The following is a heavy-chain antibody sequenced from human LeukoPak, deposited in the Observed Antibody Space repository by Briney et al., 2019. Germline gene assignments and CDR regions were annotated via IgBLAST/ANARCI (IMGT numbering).Heavy chain of an antibody. CDR1: GYTFTSYG. Sequence: GASVKVSCKASGYTFTSYGISWVRQAPGQGLEWMGWISAYNGNTNYAQKLQGRVTMTTDTSTSTAYMELRSLRSDDTAVYYCARVAQITMIVVGSDYYYYGMDVWGQGTTVTVSS. D-gene: IGHD3-22*01. CDR2: ISAYNGNT. CDR3: ARVAQITMIVVGSDYYYYGMDV. J-gene: IGHJ6*02. V-gene: IGHV1-18*01.